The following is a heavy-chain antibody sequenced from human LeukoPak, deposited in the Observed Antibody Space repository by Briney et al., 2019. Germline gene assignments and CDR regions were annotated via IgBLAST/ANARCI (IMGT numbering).Heavy chain of an antibody. J-gene: IGHJ1*01. V-gene: IGHV3-7*04. CDR1: GFTFSNYW. CDR3: ARDPQTNSWTEYFLH. CDR2: IKQDGSEK. Sequence: GGSLRLSCATSGFTFSNYWMNWVRQAPGKGLEWVANIKQDGSEKYYVDSVKGRFTISRDNAKDSLFLQMNGLRADDTAVYYCARDPQTNSWTEYFLHWGQGTLVTVSS. D-gene: IGHD6-13*01.